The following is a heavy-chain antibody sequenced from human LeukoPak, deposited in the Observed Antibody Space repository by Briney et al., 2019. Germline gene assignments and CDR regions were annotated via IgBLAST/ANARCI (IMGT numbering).Heavy chain of an antibody. CDR2: ISYDGSNK. D-gene: IGHD6-13*01. CDR1: GFTFSSYA. CDR3: ARTAEGYSSSKPFDY. Sequence: GGSLRLSCAASGFTFSSYAMHWVRQAPGKGLEWVAVISYDGSNKYYADSVKGRFTISRDNSKNTLYLQMNSLRAEDTAVYYCARTAEGYSSSKPFDYWGQGTLVTVSS. V-gene: IGHV3-30-3*01. J-gene: IGHJ4*02.